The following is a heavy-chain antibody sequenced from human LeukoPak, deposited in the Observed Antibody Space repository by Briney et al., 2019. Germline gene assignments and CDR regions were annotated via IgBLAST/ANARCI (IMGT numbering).Heavy chain of an antibody. CDR2: INPSGGST. CDR3: ARAGATTVAINDY. D-gene: IGHD4-11*01. V-gene: IGHV1-46*01. J-gene: IGHJ4*02. CDR1: GYTFTSYY. Sequence: ASVKVSCKASGYTFTSYYMHWVRQAPGQGLEWMGIINPSGGSTSYAQKFQGRVTMTRDMSTSTVYMELSSLRSEDAAVYYCARAGATTVAINDYWGQGTLVTVSS.